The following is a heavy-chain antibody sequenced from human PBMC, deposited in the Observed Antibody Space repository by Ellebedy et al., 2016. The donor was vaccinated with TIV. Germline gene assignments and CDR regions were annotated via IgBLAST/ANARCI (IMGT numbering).Heavy chain of an antibody. CDR1: GFIFNDYL. CDR2: INQDGSQK. Sequence: GESLKISCAASGFIFNDYLMHWVRQTPGRGLEWVANINQDGSQKYYVDSVKGRFTISRDNAKNSLYLQMNSLRDEDTAVYYCAGAIYGASYLWGRGTLVTVSS. J-gene: IGHJ2*01. V-gene: IGHV3-7*01. CDR3: AGAIYGASYL. D-gene: IGHD4-17*01.